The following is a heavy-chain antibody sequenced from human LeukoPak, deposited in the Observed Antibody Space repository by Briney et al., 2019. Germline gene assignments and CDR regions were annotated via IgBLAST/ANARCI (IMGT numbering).Heavy chain of an antibody. Sequence: ASVKVSCKASGYTLTDDYMHWVRQAPGQGFEWMGWINPNDGDTNYAQKFQGRVTMTRDTSISTAHMEVSRLRSDDTAVYYCARANFLYCSSTTCLFDYWGQGTLVTVSS. CDR1: GYTLTDDY. J-gene: IGHJ4*02. V-gene: IGHV1-2*02. CDR2: INPNDGDT. D-gene: IGHD2-2*01. CDR3: ARANFLYCSSTTCLFDY.